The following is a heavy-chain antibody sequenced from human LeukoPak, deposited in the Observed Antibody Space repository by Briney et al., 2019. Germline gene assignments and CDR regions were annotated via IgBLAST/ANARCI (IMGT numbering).Heavy chain of an antibody. CDR2: ISYDGSNR. J-gene: IGHJ6*04. V-gene: IGHV3-30*04. CDR1: GFTFSSYA. D-gene: IGHD3-16*01. CDR3: ARGALTKVWGRKKGTDV. Sequence: GGSLRLSCAASGFTFSSYAMHWVRQAPGKVLEWGAFISYDGSNRYYADSVKGRFTISRDNSKNTLYLQMNSLRAEDTAVYYCARGALTKVWGRKKGTDVWGKGTTVTVSS.